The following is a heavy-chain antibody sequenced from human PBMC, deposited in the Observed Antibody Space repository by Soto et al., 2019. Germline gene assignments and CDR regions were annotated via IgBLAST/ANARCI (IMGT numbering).Heavy chain of an antibody. Sequence: QVQLVQSGAEVRKPGSSLRVSCKSSGATFSTTGISWVRQAPGQGLEWMGGIIPLFGTPKYARKFQGRVLTTRDGSNNYVYMGLNWLRAGVPGGYFCGRGFPVLCGGDPCLPMDSSFDSWGQGSLVIVSS. CDR1: GATFSTTG. D-gene: IGHD2-21*02. J-gene: IGHJ5*01. V-gene: IGHV1-69*01. CDR2: IIPLFGTP. CDR3: GRGFPVLCGGDPCLPMDSSFDS.